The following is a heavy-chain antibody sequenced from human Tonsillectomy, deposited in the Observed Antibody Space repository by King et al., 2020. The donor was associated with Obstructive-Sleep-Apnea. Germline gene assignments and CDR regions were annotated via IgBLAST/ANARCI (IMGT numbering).Heavy chain of an antibody. J-gene: IGHJ3*02. D-gene: IGHD5-24*01. V-gene: IGHV3-7*01. CDR2: IKKDGSVT. CDR1: GFTFSENW. Sequence: VQLVESGGGLVQPGASLTLSCAASGFTFSENWMTWVRQAPGKGLEWVANIKKDGSVTQYVDSVKGRFTISRDNAKNTLYLQMNNLRAADTAVYFCARDRDDVVSGMYYDVFDIWGQGTTVTVSS. CDR3: ARDRDDVVSGMYYDVFDI.